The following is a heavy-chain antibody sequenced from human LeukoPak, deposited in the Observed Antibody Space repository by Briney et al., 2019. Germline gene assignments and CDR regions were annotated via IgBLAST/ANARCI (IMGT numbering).Heavy chain of an antibody. CDR2: INQDGREK. J-gene: IGHJ4*02. D-gene: IGHD3-3*01. Sequence: GGSLRLSCVASGFAFSSYWMSWVRQAPGKGLEWVANINQDGREKYYVGSVKGRFTISRDNAENSLYLQMNSLRAEDTAVYYCAGGLDDFWSGYYLDYWGQGTLVTVSS. CDR1: GFAFSSYW. V-gene: IGHV3-7*03. CDR3: AGGLDDFWSGYYLDY.